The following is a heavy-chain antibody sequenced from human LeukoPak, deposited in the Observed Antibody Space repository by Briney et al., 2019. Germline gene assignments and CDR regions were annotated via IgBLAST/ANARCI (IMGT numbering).Heavy chain of an antibody. CDR1: GFTFSSYG. D-gene: IGHD5-18*01. V-gene: IGHV3-30*02. CDR2: ISHDGTVE. Sequence: GSLRLSCAASGFTFSSYGMHWVRQAPGKGLECVAFISHDGTVEKFADSVKGRFTISRDNSRNTPLYLQMNSLRAEDTAVYYCAKTEGIQLCSDYWGQGTLVTVSS. J-gene: IGHJ4*02. CDR3: AKTEGIQLCSDY.